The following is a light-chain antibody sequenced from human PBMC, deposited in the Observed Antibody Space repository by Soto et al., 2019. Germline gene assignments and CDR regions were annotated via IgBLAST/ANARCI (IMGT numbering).Light chain of an antibody. V-gene: IGKV2-28*01. Sequence: DIVMTQSPLYLPATPGEPASISCRSSQSLLHSDGYNYLDWYLQKPGQSPQLLIYLGSNRASGVPDRFSGSGSGTDFTLKISRVEAEDVGVYYCMQALQTPLFTFGPGTKVDLK. CDR2: LGS. CDR3: MQALQTPLFT. CDR1: QSLLHSDGYNY. J-gene: IGKJ3*01.